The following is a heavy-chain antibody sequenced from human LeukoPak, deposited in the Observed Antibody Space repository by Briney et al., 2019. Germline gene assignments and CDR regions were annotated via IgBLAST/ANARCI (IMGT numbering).Heavy chain of an antibody. J-gene: IGHJ5*02. D-gene: IGHD1-26*01. CDR1: GYTFTSDY. Sequence: GSVMLSCKASGYTFTSDYMNWVRQAPGQGLEWMGIVHSSGGVIKYAQEFQDRLTVTRDTSTSTIYMELSSLRSEDTAVYYCAGSSHQRNWFDPWGQGTPATVSS. CDR2: VHSSGGVI. CDR3: AGSSHQRNWFDP. V-gene: IGHV1-46*01.